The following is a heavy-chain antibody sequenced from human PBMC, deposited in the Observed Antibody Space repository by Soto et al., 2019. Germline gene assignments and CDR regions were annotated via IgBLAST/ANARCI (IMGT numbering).Heavy chain of an antibody. CDR1: EFNFSSQD. CDR3: XXXXXXXXXXXXDY. CDR2: ISSDGSRN. Sequence: QVQLVESGGGVVQPGRSLRLSCTASEFNFSSQDMHWVRQTPGKGLEWLAVISSDGSRNYYADSVKGRFTISRDNSKNTLXLQVXXLRAXXXXXXXXXXXXXXXXXXXXDYXGQGTLVTVSS. J-gene: IGHJ4*02. V-gene: IGHV3-30*03.